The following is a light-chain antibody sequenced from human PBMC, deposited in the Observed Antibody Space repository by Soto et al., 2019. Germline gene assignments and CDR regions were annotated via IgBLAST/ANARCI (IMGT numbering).Light chain of an antibody. CDR3: RSYTRSSTYV. J-gene: IGLJ1*01. CDR1: SSDVGGYNY. Sequence: SALTQPASVSGSPGQSITISCTGTSSDVGGYNYVSWYQQHPGKAPKLMIYDVSNRPSGVSNRFSGSKSGNTASLTISGLQAEDEADYYCRSYTRSSTYVFGTGTKVTVL. CDR2: DVS. V-gene: IGLV2-14*01.